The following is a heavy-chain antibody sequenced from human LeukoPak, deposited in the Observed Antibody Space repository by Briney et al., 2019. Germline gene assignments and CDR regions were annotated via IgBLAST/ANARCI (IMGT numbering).Heavy chain of an antibody. D-gene: IGHD2-8*02. Sequence: SQTLSLTCTVSGGSISSYYWSWLPQPPGKGLEGLGYIYYSGSTTYNPSLKSRVTISVDTSKNQISLNLSSVTAANPAVYFLARRRRPSSGPSYYYFYMGVWGNGTTGTVSS. CDR2: IYYSGST. J-gene: IGHJ6*03. V-gene: IGHV4-59*01. CDR3: ARRRRPSSGPSYYYFYMGV. CDR1: GGSISSYY.